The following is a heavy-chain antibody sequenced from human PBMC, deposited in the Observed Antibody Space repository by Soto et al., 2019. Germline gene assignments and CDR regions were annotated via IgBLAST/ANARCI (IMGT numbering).Heavy chain of an antibody. CDR3: ARRYGGNLDY. D-gene: IGHD5-18*01. Sequence: SETLSLTCAVSGASINTDNCWNWVRQPPGKGLEWIGYIYYSGSTNYNPSLKSRVTISVDTSKNQFSLRLSSVTAADTAVYYCARRYGGNLDYWGQGTLVTVSS. V-gene: IGHV4-59*08. J-gene: IGHJ4*02. CDR2: IYYSGST. CDR1: GASINTDNC.